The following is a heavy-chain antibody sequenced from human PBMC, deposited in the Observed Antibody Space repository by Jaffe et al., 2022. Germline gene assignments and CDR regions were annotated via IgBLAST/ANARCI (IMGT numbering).Heavy chain of an antibody. J-gene: IGHJ6*03. Sequence: QVQLVESGGGVVQPGRSLRLSCAASGFTFSSYGMHWVRQAPGKGLEWVAVISYDGSNKYYADSVKGRFTISRDNSKNTLYLQMNSLRAEDTAVYYCAKDSCGGDCYSDYYMDVWGKGTTVTVSS. CDR1: GFTFSSYG. V-gene: IGHV3-30*18. D-gene: IGHD2-21*01. CDR2: ISYDGSNK. CDR3: AKDSCGGDCYSDYYMDV.